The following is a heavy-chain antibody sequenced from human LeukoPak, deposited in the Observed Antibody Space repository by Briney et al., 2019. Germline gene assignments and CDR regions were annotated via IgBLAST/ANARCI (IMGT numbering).Heavy chain of an antibody. CDR1: GGSISSDY. V-gene: IGHV4-4*07. CDR3: ARGRGSSWYYFDY. D-gene: IGHD6-13*01. J-gene: IGHJ4*02. CDR2: IYTSGNT. Sequence: SETLSLTCTVSGGSISSDYWSWDRQPAGKGLEWIGRIYTSGNTNYNPSLKGRVTMSVDTSKNQFSLNLSSVTAADTAVYYCARGRGSSWYYFDYWGQGTLVIVSS.